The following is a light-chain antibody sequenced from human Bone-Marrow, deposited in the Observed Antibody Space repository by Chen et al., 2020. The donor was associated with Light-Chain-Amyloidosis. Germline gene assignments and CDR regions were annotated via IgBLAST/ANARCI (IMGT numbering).Light chain of an antibody. J-gene: IGKJ1*01. CDR2: GSS. CDR1: QSVNRN. Sequence: EIVMTQSPATLSVSPGEGATLSCRASQSVNRNLAWYQQKPGQAPRLLIYGSSTGATGIPARFSGSGSGTEFTLTITRMQSEDFAVYYCQQYNDWPRTFGQGTRVEIK. CDR3: QQYNDWPRT. V-gene: IGKV3-15*01.